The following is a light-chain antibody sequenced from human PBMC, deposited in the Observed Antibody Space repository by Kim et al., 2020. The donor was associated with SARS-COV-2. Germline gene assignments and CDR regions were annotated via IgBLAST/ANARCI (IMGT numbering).Light chain of an antibody. J-gene: IGKJ4*01. CDR2: DAS. CDR1: QSISSW. V-gene: IGKV1-5*01. Sequence: DIQMTQSPSTLSASVGDRVTITCRASQSISSWLAWYQLKPGKAPILLIYDASYLESEVPSRFSGSGSGTEFTLTISSLQPDDFATYYCQQYNSYPLTFGGGTKLEIK. CDR3: QQYNSYPLT.